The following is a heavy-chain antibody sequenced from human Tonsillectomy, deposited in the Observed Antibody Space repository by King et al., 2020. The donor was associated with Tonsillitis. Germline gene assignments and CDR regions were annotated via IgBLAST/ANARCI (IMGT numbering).Heavy chain of an antibody. V-gene: IGHV3-21*01. D-gene: IGHD3-16*01. CDR1: GFSFSSYS. CDR2: IISNSKYI. Sequence: VQLVESGGGLVKPGGSLRLSCTASGFSFSSYSINWVRQAPGKGLEWVSSIISNSKYIFYSDSVKGRFTIARDNAKNSLFLQMSGLRAGDTAVYYCARDVLGGFDYWGQGTLVPVSS. CDR3: ARDVLGGFDY. J-gene: IGHJ4*02.